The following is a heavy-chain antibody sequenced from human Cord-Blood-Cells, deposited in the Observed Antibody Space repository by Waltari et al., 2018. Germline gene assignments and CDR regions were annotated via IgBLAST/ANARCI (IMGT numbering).Heavy chain of an antibody. V-gene: IGHV3-15*01. CDR2: SKSKAYGGTT. Sequence: EVQLVESGGGLVKPGGSLRLSCAASGFTFSNAWMSWVRQAPGKVRGWVGRSKSKAYGGTTDYAAPVKGRFTISRDYSKNTLYLQMNLLKTEDTAVYYCTTRAAEDYLGQGTLVTVSS. CDR1: GFTFSNAW. CDR3: TTRAAEDY. J-gene: IGHJ4*02. D-gene: IGHD6-25*01.